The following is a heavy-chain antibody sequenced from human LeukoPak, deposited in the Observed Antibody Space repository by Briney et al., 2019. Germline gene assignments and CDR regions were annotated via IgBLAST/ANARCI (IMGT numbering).Heavy chain of an antibody. J-gene: IGHJ5*02. CDR1: GYTFTSYG. V-gene: IGHV1-18*01. CDR2: ISAYNGYT. Sequence: ASVKVSCKASGYTFTSYGISWVRQAPGQGLEWMGWISAYNGYTNYAQKLQGRVTMNTDTSTGTAYMELRSLRSDDTAVYYCARGTSKNWFDPWGQGTLVTVSS. CDR3: ARGTSKNWFDP. D-gene: IGHD2-2*01.